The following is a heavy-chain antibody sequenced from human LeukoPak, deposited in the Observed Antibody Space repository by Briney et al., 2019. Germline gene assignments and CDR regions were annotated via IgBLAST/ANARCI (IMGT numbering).Heavy chain of an antibody. Sequence: ASVKVSCKASGYSFTSYAMHWVRQAPGQRLEWMGWINAGNGSTKCSQKFQGRVTIIRDTSASTAYMELSSLRSEDTAVYYCARDQVSGGGDSNFDYWGQGTLVTVSS. CDR3: ARDQVSGGGDSNFDY. D-gene: IGHD2-21*01. CDR1: GYSFTSYA. V-gene: IGHV1-3*01. J-gene: IGHJ4*02. CDR2: INAGNGST.